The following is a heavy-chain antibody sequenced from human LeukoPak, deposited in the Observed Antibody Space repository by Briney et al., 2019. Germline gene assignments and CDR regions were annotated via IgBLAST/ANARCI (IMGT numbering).Heavy chain of an antibody. J-gene: IGHJ6*03. Sequence: PGGSLRLSCAASGFTFSSYSMNWVRQAPGKGLEWVSYISSSSSTIYYADSVKGRFTISRDNAKNSLYLQMNSLRAEDTAVYYCARDEYSSSFKIAGDYYYYMDVWGKGTTVTVSS. CDR2: ISSSSSTI. D-gene: IGHD6-6*01. CDR1: GFTFSSYS. V-gene: IGHV3-48*01. CDR3: ARDEYSSSFKIAGDYYYYMDV.